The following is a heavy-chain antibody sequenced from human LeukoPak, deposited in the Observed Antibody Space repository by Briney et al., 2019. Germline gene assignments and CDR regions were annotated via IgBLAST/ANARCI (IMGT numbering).Heavy chain of an antibody. J-gene: IGHJ4*02. V-gene: IGHV4-39*01. CDR2: VYNLATP. CDR1: GGPTSSSSYY. D-gene: IGHD1-26*01. Sequence: SETLSLTCTVSGGPTSSSSYYWGWLRQPPGKGLEWIGSVYNLATPYYNPSLNSRVSMSVDTSKNQFSLKLSSVTAADTAVYYCARHKPDSGSHFLDYWGQGTLVTVSS. CDR3: ARHKPDSGSHFLDY.